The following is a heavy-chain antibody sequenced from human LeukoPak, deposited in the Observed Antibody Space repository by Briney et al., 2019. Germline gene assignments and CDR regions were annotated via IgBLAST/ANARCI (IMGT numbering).Heavy chain of an antibody. V-gene: IGHV3-64D*09. CDR1: GFTFSSYE. CDR2: ISRNGGST. Sequence: GGSLRLSCVASGFTFSSYEMHWVRQAPGKGLEYVAAISRNGGSTYYADSVKGRFTISRDNSKNTLYLQMSSLRAEDTAVYLCVKDLRSDFMGVLSRYLSYWGQGTLVTVSS. D-gene: IGHD2/OR15-2a*01. J-gene: IGHJ4*02. CDR3: VKDLRSDFMGVLSRYLSY.